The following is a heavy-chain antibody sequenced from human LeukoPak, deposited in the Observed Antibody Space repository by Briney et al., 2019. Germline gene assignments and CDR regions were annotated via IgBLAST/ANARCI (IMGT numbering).Heavy chain of an antibody. CDR2: ISYDGSNK. CDR1: GFTFSSYA. J-gene: IGHJ4*02. V-gene: IGHV3-30*04. CDR3: ARDANYDYVWGNYRDPYFDY. D-gene: IGHD3-16*02. Sequence: GGSLRLSCAASGFTFSSYAMHWVRQAPGKGLEWVAVISYDGSNKYYADSVKGRFTISRDNSKNTLYLQMNSLRAEDTAVYYCARDANYDYVWGNYRDPYFDYWGQGTLVTVSS.